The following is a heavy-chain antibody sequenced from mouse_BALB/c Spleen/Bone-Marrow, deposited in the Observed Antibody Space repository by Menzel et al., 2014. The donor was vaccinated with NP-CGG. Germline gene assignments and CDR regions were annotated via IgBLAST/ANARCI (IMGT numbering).Heavy chain of an antibody. CDR2: IDPANGNI. V-gene: IGHV14-3*02. CDR1: GFNIKDTY. Sequence: VQLQQSGAELVKPGASVKLSRTASGFNIKDTYMHWVKQRPEQGLEWIGRIDPANGNIKYDPKFQGKATTTADTSSNTAYLQLSSLTSEDTAVYYCAPYYYGRWFANWGQGTLVTVSA. J-gene: IGHJ3*01. CDR3: APYYYGRWFAN. D-gene: IGHD1-1*01.